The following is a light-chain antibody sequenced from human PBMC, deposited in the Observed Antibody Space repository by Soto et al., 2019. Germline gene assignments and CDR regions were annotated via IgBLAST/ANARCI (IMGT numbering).Light chain of an antibody. V-gene: IGKV3-20*01. J-gene: IGKJ1*01. CDR3: QQYGSSGT. CDR1: QIVNSR. Sequence: EIVLTQPPGTLSLSPCERSTLSCRASQIVNSRLAWYQHKPGQAPRLLIYGASNRATGIPDRFSGSGSGTDFTLTISRLEPEDFAVYYCQQYGSSGTFGQGTKVDIK. CDR2: GAS.